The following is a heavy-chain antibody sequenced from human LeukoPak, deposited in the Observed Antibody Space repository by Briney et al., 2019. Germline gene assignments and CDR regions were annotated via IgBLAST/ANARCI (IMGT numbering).Heavy chain of an antibody. V-gene: IGHV1-2*02. CDR2: INPNSGGT. D-gene: IGHD3-22*01. CDR1: GYTFTGYY. Sequence: ASVKVSCKASGYTFTGYYMHWVRPAPGQGLEWMGWINPNSGGTNYAQKFQGRVTMTRDTSISTAYMELSRLRSDDTAVYYCARGVNYYDSSGETNWFDPWGQGTLVTVSS. CDR3: ARGVNYYDSSGETNWFDP. J-gene: IGHJ5*02.